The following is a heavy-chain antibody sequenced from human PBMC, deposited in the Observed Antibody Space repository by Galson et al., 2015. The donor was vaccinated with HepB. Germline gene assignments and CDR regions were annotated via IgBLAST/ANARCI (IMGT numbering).Heavy chain of an antibody. D-gene: IGHD3-10*01. CDR2: IIPILGIA. Sequence: SVKVSCKASGGTFSSYAISWVRQAPGQGLEWMGGIIPILGIANYAQKFQGRVTITADKSTSTAYMELSSLRSEDTAVYYCARGDSRITMVQGVPDGYYYYMDVWGKGTTVTVSS. CDR1: GGTFSSYA. J-gene: IGHJ6*03. V-gene: IGHV1-69*10. CDR3: ARGDSRITMVQGVPDGYYYYMDV.